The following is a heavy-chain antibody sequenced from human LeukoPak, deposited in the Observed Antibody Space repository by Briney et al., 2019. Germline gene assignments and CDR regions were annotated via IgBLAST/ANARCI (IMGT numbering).Heavy chain of an antibody. Sequence: SETLSLPCTVSGGPIRSYYWRWIRQPPGKGREWIGYLYYRGSTNYNPSLKSRVTISVDTSKTQFSLKLSPVTAADAAVYYWERRPGINWFDPWGQGTLVTVSS. CDR3: ERRPGINWFDP. CDR1: GGPIRSYY. CDR2: LYYRGST. V-gene: IGHV4-59*08. J-gene: IGHJ5*02.